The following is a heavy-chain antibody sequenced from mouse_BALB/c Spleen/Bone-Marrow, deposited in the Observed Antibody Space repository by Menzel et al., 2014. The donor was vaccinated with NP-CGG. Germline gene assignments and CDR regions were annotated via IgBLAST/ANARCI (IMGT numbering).Heavy chain of an antibody. Sequence: EVKLVESGGGLVQPGGSLKLSCAASGFTFGSYGMSWVRQTPDKKLELVASLNSNGGSTYYPDSVKGRFTISRDNAKNTLPLQMSSLKSEDTAMYYCARHGGYDAGAWFAYWGQGTLVTVSA. CDR2: LNSNGGST. J-gene: IGHJ3*01. CDR3: ARHGGYDAGAWFAY. D-gene: IGHD2-2*01. V-gene: IGHV5-6-3*01. CDR1: GFTFGSYG.